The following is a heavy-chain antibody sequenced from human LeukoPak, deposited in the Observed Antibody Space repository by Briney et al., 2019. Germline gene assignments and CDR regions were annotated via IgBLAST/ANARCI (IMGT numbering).Heavy chain of an antibody. CDR3: ARTMVRGVWIDY. J-gene: IGHJ4*02. Sequence: PSETLSLTCTVSGGSVSSGSYYWSWIRQPAGKGLEWIGRIYTSGSTNYNPSLKSRVTISVDTSKNQFSLKLSSVTAADTAVYYCARTMVRGVWIDYWGQGTLVTVSS. CDR2: IYTSGST. D-gene: IGHD3-10*01. V-gene: IGHV4-61*02. CDR1: GGSVSSGSYY.